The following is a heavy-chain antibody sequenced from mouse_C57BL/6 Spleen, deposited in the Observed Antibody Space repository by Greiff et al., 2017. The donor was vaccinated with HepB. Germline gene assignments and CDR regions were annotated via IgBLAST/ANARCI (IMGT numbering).Heavy chain of an antibody. J-gene: IGHJ3*01. CDR3: AVNQIYYDYDGFAY. Sequence: VQLQQSGAELAKPGASVKLSCKASGYTFTSYWMHWVKQRPGQGLEWIGYINPSSGYTKYNQKFKAKATLTADKSSSTAYMQLSSLTYEDSAVYYCAVNQIYYDYDGFAYWGQGTLVTVSA. D-gene: IGHD2-4*01. V-gene: IGHV1-7*01. CDR2: INPSSGYT. CDR1: GYTFTSYW.